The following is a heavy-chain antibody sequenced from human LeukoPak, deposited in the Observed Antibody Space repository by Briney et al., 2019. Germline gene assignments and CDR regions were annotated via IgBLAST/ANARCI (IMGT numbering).Heavy chain of an antibody. V-gene: IGHV4-59*01. CDR2: IYYSGST. J-gene: IGHJ4*02. D-gene: IGHD6-19*01. Sequence: SETLSLTCTVSGGSISSYYWSWIRQPPGKGLEWIGYIYYSGSTNYNPSLKSRVTISVDTSKNQFSLKLSSVTAADTAVYYCARVAYSSGWYSLAYWGQGTLVTVSS. CDR1: GGSISSYY. CDR3: ARVAYSSGWYSLAY.